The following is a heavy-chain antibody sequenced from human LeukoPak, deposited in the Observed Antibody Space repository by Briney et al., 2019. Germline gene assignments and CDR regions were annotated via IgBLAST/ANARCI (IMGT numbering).Heavy chain of an antibody. CDR1: GFIFSNYW. Sequence: GGSVRLSCAVSGFIFSNYWMGWVRQAPGKGLESLANIKTDGSEKYYVDSVKGRFSISRDNAKNSLYLQMNSLRAEDTAVYYCVSAVRGSSFAICGQGTKVTVSS. J-gene: IGHJ3*02. CDR2: IKTDGSEK. D-gene: IGHD3-10*02. V-gene: IGHV3-7*03. CDR3: VSAVRGSSFAI.